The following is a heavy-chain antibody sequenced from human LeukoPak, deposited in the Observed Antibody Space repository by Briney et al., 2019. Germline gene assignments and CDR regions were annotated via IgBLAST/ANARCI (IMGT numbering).Heavy chain of an antibody. D-gene: IGHD2-2*01. Sequence: SETLSLTCTVSGGSISSYYWSWIRQPPGKGLEWIGYIYYSGSTNYNPSLKSRVTMSVDTSKNQFSLKLSSVTAADTAVYYCARLYCSSTSCYHFDYWGQGTLVTVSS. CDR1: GGSISSYY. CDR3: ARLYCSSTSCYHFDY. V-gene: IGHV4-59*12. CDR2: IYYSGST. J-gene: IGHJ4*02.